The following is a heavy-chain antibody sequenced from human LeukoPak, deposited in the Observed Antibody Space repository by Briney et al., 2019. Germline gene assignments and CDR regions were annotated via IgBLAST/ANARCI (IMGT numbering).Heavy chain of an antibody. CDR1: GFTFSSYS. CDR2: ISSSSSYI. Sequence: GGSPRLPCAASGFTFSSYSMNWVRQAPGKGLEWVSSISSSSSYIYYADSVKGRFTISRDNAKNSLYLQMNSLRAEDTAVYYCARDYQVYYDILTGPRYFDYWGQGTLVTVSS. J-gene: IGHJ4*02. CDR3: ARDYQVYYDILTGPRYFDY. V-gene: IGHV3-21*01. D-gene: IGHD3-9*01.